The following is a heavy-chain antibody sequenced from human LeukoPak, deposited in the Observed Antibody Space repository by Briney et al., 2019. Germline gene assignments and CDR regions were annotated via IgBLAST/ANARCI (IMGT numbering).Heavy chain of an antibody. D-gene: IGHD6-13*01. CDR2: IYTSGTT. V-gene: IGHV4-4*07. CDR1: GVSLSGDY. J-gene: IGHJ4*02. Sequence: SETLSLTCTVSGVSLSGDYWGWIRQPAGKGLEWIGRIYTSGTTNYNPSVKRRVTISVDTSNNQFSLKLRPVTAADTAVYYCARRRTAAASGYFDYWGQGILVT. CDR3: ARRRTAAASGYFDY.